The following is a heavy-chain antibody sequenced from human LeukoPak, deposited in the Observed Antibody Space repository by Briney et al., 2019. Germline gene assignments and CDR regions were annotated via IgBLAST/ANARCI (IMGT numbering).Heavy chain of an antibody. CDR3: ARNRDFYDSSGSVPLDY. CDR1: GFTFTNYE. V-gene: IGHV3-48*03. Sequence: GGSLRLSCSASGFTFTNYEMNWVRQAPGMGLEWISYISKSGNNIYYSDSVKGRFTISRDDAKTSLFLQMSSLRADDTAVYYCARNRDFYDSSGSVPLDYWGQGMLVTVSS. CDR2: ISKSGNNI. D-gene: IGHD3-22*01. J-gene: IGHJ4*02.